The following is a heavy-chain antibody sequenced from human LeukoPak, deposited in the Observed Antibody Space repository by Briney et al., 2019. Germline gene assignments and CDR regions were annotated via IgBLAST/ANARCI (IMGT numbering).Heavy chain of an antibody. D-gene: IGHD6-19*01. Sequence: PSETLSLTCTVSGVSISSSSYYWGWIRQPPGKGLEWIGSIYYSGSTYYNPSLKSRVTISVDTSKNQFSMKLSSVTAADTAVYYCARRDPLAVAGTEGYFDYWGQGTLVTVSS. CDR3: ARRDPLAVAGTEGYFDY. J-gene: IGHJ4*02. V-gene: IGHV4-39*01. CDR2: IYYSGST. CDR1: GVSISSSSYY.